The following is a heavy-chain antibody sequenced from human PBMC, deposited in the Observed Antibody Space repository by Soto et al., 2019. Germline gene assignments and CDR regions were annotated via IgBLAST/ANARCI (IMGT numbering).Heavy chain of an antibody. CDR3: AKGVRGGPNWFDP. D-gene: IGHD3-10*01. CDR2: IYYSGGT. CDR1: GGSISNSANH. Sequence: QVQLQESGPGLVRPSQTLSLSCTVSGGSISNSANHWSWIRQHPGEGLEWIGYIYYSGGTYYSPSLKGRVTMSIDASKNQFSLKLSSVTAAYTAVYYCAKGVRGGPNWFDPWGQGTLVTVSS. V-gene: IGHV4-31*03. J-gene: IGHJ5*02.